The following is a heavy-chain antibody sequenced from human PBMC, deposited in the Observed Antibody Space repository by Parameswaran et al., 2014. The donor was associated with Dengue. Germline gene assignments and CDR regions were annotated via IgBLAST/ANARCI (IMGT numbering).Heavy chain of an antibody. V-gene: IGHV3-48*03. CDR3: ARVPSSRLNYFDY. D-gene: IGHD6-13*01. J-gene: IGHJ4*02. CDR2: ISSSGSTI. Sequence: VRQAPGKGLEWVSYISSSGSTIYYADSVKGRFTISRDNAKNSLYLQMNSLRAEDTAVYYCARVPSSRLNYFDYWGQGTLVTVSS.